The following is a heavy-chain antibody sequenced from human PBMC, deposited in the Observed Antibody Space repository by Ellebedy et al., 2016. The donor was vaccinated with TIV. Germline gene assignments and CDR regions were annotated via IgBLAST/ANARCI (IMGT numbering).Heavy chain of an antibody. CDR1: GYTLTELS. J-gene: IGHJ3*02. D-gene: IGHD3-22*01. CDR2: FDPEDGET. CDR3: ATTPYYYDSSGYIDAFDI. Sequence: ASVKVSXXVSGYTLTELSMHWVRQAPGKGLEWMGGFDPEDGETIYAQKFQGRVTMTEDTSTDTAYMELSSLRSEDTAVYYCATTPYYYDSSGYIDAFDIWGQGTMVTVSS. V-gene: IGHV1-24*01.